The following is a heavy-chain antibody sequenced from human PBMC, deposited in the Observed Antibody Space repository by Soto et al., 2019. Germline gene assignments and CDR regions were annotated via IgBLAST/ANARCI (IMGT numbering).Heavy chain of an antibody. J-gene: IGHJ4*02. CDR1: GGTFSSYA. D-gene: IGHD2-21*01. CDR3: ARTPVGGGDGWGYYFDY. CDR2: IIPIFGTA. Sequence: QVQLVQSGAEVKKPGSSVKVSCKASGGTFSSYAISWVRQAPGQGLEWMGGIIPIFGTANYAQKFQGRVTITADESTRTAYMELRSLRSEDTAVYYCARTPVGGGDGWGYYFDYWGQGTLVTVSS. V-gene: IGHV1-69*12.